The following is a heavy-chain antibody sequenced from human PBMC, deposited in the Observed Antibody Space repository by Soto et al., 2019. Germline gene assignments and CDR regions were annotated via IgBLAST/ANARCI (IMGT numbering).Heavy chain of an antibody. CDR3: ARDSSNYYDSSGSFWFDP. Sequence: GGPRRLSCAVAGVTFSRYGMHWVRQAPGKGLEWVASLNQGGSEKYYVESVKGRFTISRDNAKNSLYLQMNSLRAEDTAVYYCARDSSNYYDSSGSFWFDPWGQGTLVTVSS. CDR1: GVTFSRYG. V-gene: IGHV3-7*01. J-gene: IGHJ5*02. D-gene: IGHD3-22*01. CDR2: LNQGGSEK.